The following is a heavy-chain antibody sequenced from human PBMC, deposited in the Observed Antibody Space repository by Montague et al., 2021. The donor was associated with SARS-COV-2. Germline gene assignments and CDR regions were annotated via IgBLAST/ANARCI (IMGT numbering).Heavy chain of an antibody. V-gene: IGHV3-21*01. J-gene: IGHJ4*02. CDR1: GFTFSSYS. CDR3: ARNPGSGWAFFDY. D-gene: IGHD6-19*01. CDR2: ISSSSSYI. Sequence: SLRLSCAASGFTFSSYSMNWVRQAPGKGLEWVSSISSSSSYIYYADSVRGRFTISRDNAKNSLYLQMNSLRAEDMAVYYCARNPGSGWAFFDYWGQGTLVTVSS.